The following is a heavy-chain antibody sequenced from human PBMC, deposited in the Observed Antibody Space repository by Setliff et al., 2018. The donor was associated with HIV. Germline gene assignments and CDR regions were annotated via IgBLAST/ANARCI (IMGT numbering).Heavy chain of an antibody. J-gene: IGHJ6*03. CDR2: ISSNGGRT. D-gene: IGHD4-17*01. Sequence: GGSLRLSCSASGFTFSSYVMHWVRQAPGKGLEYVSAISSNGGRTYYADSVKGRFTISRDNSKNTLYLQMSSLRVEDTAVYYCVKARVDGDYYYYYYMDVWGKGTTVTVSS. V-gene: IGHV3-64D*09. CDR3: VKARVDGDYYYYYYMDV. CDR1: GFTFSSYV.